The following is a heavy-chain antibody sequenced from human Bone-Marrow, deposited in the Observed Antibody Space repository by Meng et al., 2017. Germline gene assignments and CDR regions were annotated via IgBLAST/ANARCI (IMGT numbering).Heavy chain of an antibody. CDR1: GGSFSGYY. Sequence: SETLSLTCAVYGGSFSGYYWSWIRQPPGKGLEWIGEINHSGSTNYNPSLKSRVTISVDTSKNQFSLKLSSVTAADTAVYYCARGKRLAAKFTYWGQGTLVTVSS. V-gene: IGHV4-34*01. D-gene: IGHD6-6*01. CDR3: ARGKRLAAKFTY. CDR2: INHSGST. J-gene: IGHJ4*02.